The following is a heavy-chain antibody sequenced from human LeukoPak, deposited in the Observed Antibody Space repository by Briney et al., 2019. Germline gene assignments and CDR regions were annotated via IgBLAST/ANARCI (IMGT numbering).Heavy chain of an antibody. CDR3: AHTKQQLVMDAFDI. Sequence: SGPTLVNPTQTLTLTCTFSGFSLSTSGVAVGWIRQPPGKALEWLAFIYWNDDKRYSPFLKSRLTITKDTSKNQVVLTMTNMDPVDTATYYCAHTKQQLVMDAFDIWGQGTMVTVSS. J-gene: IGHJ3*02. CDR1: GFSLSTSGVA. V-gene: IGHV2-5*01. CDR2: IYWNDDK. D-gene: IGHD6-13*01.